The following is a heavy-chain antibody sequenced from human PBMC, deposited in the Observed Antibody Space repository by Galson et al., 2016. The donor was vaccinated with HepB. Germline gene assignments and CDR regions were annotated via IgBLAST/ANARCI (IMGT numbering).Heavy chain of an antibody. D-gene: IGHD1-26*01. CDR2: ISSSSSYI. CDR1: GLTFSSYS. Sequence: SLRLSCAASGLTFSSYSMNWVRQAPGKGLEWVSSISSSSSYIYYADSVKGRFTISRDNAKNSLYLKMSSLRAEDTAVYYCAAWLLSGSYFLGAFDIWGQGTMVTVSS. J-gene: IGHJ3*02. CDR3: AAWLLSGSYFLGAFDI. V-gene: IGHV3-21*01.